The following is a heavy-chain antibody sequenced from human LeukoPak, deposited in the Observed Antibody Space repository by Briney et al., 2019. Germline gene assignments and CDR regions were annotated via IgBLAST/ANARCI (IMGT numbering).Heavy chain of an antibody. CDR1: GFTFSSYS. CDR3: ARDLDTWGSGWYWAQAY. V-gene: IGHV3-21*01. CDR2: ISRSSSYM. Sequence: GGSLRLSCSASGFTFSSYSMNSVRQAPGKGLEWVSSISRSSSYMYYAEPVKGRSTTSRDNAKNSLYLQINSLRAEDTGVYYCARDLDTWGSGWYWAQAYWGQGTLVTVSS. D-gene: IGHD6-19*01. J-gene: IGHJ4*02.